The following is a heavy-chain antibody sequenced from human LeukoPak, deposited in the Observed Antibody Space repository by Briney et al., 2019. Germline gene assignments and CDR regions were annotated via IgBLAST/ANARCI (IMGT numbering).Heavy chain of an antibody. J-gene: IGHJ5*02. D-gene: IGHD6-13*01. V-gene: IGHV3-7*01. CDR1: GFTFSSYW. CDR2: IKQDGSEK. Sequence: GGPLRLSCAASGFTFSSYWMNWVRQAPGKGLEWVANIKQDGSEKKYVDSVKGRFTISRDNAKNSLYLQMNSLRAEDTAVYYCMTASRSSSWPPPTWGQGTLVTVSS. CDR3: MTASRSSSWPPPT.